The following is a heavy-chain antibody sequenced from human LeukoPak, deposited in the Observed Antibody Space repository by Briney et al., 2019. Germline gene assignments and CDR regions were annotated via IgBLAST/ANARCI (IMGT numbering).Heavy chain of an antibody. Sequence: ASVKVSCKASGYTFTSYDINWVRQATGQGLEWMGWMNPNSGNTGYAQKFQGRVTMTRNTSISTAYMELSSLRSEDTAVYYCARVDWDSSSSHFDYWGQGTLVTVSS. CDR3: ARVDWDSSSSHFDY. D-gene: IGHD6-6*01. J-gene: IGHJ4*02. CDR2: MNPNSGNT. CDR1: GYTFTSYD. V-gene: IGHV1-8*01.